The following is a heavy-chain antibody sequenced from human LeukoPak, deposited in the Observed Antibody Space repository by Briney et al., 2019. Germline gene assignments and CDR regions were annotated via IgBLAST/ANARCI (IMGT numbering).Heavy chain of an antibody. CDR2: TRYDEDNK. V-gene: IGHV3-30*02. CDR3: AKDTSTISVSGTCFDY. Sequence: GGSLRLSCAASGFTFSSYGMNWVRQAPGKGLEWVAFTRYDEDNKYYADSVKGRFTISRDNSKNTLYLQMNSLRAEDTAVYYCAKDTSTISVSGTCFDYWGQGTLVTVSS. CDR1: GFTFSSYG. D-gene: IGHD6-19*01. J-gene: IGHJ4*02.